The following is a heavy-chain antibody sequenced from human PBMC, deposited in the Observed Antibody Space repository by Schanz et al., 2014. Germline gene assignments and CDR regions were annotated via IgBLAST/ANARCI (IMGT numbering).Heavy chain of an antibody. J-gene: IGHJ4*02. V-gene: IGHV3-30*18. Sequence: QVQLVESGGGVVQPGRSLRLSCVASGSTFSSYGMHRGRQVPGKGLVWVAAMTYDGSIKYYEDSVKVRFTISRDNSKNTLYLHINTLRSEDTAVYYCAKQIHYDILTVTRNWGQGTLVTVSS. D-gene: IGHD3-9*01. CDR3: AKQIHYDILTVTRN. CDR2: MTYDGSIK. CDR1: GSTFSSYG.